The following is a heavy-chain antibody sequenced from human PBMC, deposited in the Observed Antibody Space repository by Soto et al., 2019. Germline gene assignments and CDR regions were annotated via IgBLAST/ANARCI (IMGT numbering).Heavy chain of an antibody. Sequence: EVQLVESGGGLVQPGGSLKLSCAASGFTFSGSAMHWVRQASGKGLEWVGRIRSKANSYATAYAASVKGRFTISRDVSKTTEYLQMNRLNTEDTVVYYCTRRIEAATGTGGYFDLWGRGTLVTVSS. CDR3: TRRIEAATGTGGYFDL. CDR2: IRSKANSYAT. J-gene: IGHJ2*01. CDR1: GFTFSGSA. V-gene: IGHV3-73*02. D-gene: IGHD6-13*01.